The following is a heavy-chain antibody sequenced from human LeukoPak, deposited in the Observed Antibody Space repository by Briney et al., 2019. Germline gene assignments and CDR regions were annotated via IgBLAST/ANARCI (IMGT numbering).Heavy chain of an antibody. CDR1: GGSISSGSYY. Sequence: KSSQTLSLTCTVSGGSISSGSYYWSWIRQPAGKGLEWIVRIYTSGSTNYNPSLKSRVTISVDTSKNQFSLKLSSVTAADTAVYYCARVITDYYDSSGYSDYFDYWGQGTLVTVSS. J-gene: IGHJ4*02. D-gene: IGHD3-22*01. CDR3: ARVITDYYDSSGYSDYFDY. V-gene: IGHV4-61*02. CDR2: IYTSGST.